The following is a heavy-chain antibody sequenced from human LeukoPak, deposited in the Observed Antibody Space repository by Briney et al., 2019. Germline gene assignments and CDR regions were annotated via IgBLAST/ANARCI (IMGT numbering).Heavy chain of an antibody. D-gene: IGHD3-3*01. CDR1: GGSISSYY. V-gene: IGHV4-34*01. J-gene: IGHJ4*02. Sequence: SETLSLTCTVSGGSISSYYWSWIRQPPGKGLEWIGGINHSGSTNYNPSLKSRVTISVDTSKNQFSLKLSSVTAADTAVYYCARGGGGYYFYYFDYWGQGTLVTVSS. CDR3: ARGGGGYYFYYFDY. CDR2: INHSGST.